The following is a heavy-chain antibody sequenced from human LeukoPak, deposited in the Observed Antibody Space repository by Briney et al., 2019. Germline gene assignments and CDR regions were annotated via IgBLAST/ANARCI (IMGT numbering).Heavy chain of an antibody. CDR2: IYSGGNT. CDR1: RFTVSSNY. CDR3: ARDDVASVFDY. Sequence: GGSLRLSCAASRFTVSSNYMTWVSQAPGKGLEWVSVIYSGGNTYYADSVKGRFTISRDNSKNTLYLQMNSLRAEDTAIYYCARDDVASVFDYWGQGSLVTVSS. V-gene: IGHV3-66*02. D-gene: IGHD3-16*01. J-gene: IGHJ4*02.